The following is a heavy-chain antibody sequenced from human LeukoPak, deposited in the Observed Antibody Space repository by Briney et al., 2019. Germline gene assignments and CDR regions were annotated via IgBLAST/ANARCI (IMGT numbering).Heavy chain of an antibody. CDR2: IYSGGNT. D-gene: IGHD4-17*01. CDR3: ARRAGEYSHPYDY. J-gene: IGHJ4*02. V-gene: IGHV3-23*05. CDR1: VFTFNNYV. Sequence: GGPLRLSCPASVFTFNNYVMNWVPQAPGKGLEWVSFIYSGGNTHYSDSVKGRFTISRDNSKNTLYLQMNSLRADDTAVYYCARRAGEYSHPYDYWGQGTLVTVSS.